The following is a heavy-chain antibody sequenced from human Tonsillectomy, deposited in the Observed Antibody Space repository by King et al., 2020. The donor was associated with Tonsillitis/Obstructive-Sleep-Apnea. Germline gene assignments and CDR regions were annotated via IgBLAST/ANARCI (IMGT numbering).Heavy chain of an antibody. CDR3: ARVYYGDGYNQGSDY. V-gene: IGHV4-34*01. CDR2: INHSGST. Sequence: VQLPQWGAGLLKPSETLSLTCAVYGGSFSGYYWSWIRQPPGKGLEWIGEINHSGSTNYNPSLKSRVTISVDTSKNQFSLKLSSVTAADTAVYYCARVYYGDGYNQGSDYWGQGTLVTVSS. J-gene: IGHJ4*02. D-gene: IGHD5-24*01. CDR1: GGSFSGYY.